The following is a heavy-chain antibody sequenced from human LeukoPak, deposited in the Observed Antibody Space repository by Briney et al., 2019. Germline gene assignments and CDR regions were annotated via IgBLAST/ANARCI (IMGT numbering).Heavy chain of an antibody. V-gene: IGHV1-46*01. Sequence: ASVKVSCKASGYTFTGYYMHWVRQAPGQGLEWMGWINPNSGSTSYAQKFQGRVTMTRDMSTSTVYMELSSLRSEDTAVYYCVYSGSTLNFDYWGQGTLVTVSS. CDR2: INPNSGST. D-gene: IGHD1-26*01. CDR3: VYSGSTLNFDY. CDR1: GYTFTGYY. J-gene: IGHJ4*02.